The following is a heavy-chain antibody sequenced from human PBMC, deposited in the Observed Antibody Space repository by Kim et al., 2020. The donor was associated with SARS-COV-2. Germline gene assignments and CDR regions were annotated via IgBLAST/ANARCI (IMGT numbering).Heavy chain of an antibody. CDR3: AREDTAMGTTYYYYGMDV. J-gene: IGHJ6*02. CDR1: GGTFSSYA. V-gene: IGHV1-69*04. CDR2: IIPILGIA. D-gene: IGHD5-18*01. Sequence: SVKVSCKASGGTFSSYAISWVRQAPGQGLEWMGRIIPILGIANYAQKFQGRVTITADKSTSTAYMELSSLRSEDTAVYYCAREDTAMGTTYYYYGMDVWGQGTTVTVSS.